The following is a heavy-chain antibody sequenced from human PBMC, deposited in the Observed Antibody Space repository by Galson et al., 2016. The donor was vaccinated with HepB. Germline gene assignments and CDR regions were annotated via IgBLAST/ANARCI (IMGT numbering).Heavy chain of an antibody. Sequence: SETLSLTCSVSGDSVSSSSFSWGWIRQPPGKGLEWIGTVYRGKTYYNPSLEGRVTISADMPTDLLSLKLTSLTAADTAVYYCARAGLLTKASFDCWGQGTLVAVSS. CDR1: GDSVSSSSFS. V-gene: IGHV4-39*01. CDR3: ARAGLLTKASFDC. D-gene: IGHD4-11*01. J-gene: IGHJ4*02. CDR2: VYRGKT.